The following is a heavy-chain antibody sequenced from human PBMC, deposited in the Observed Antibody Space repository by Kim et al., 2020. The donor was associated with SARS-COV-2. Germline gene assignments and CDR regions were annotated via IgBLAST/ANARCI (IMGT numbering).Heavy chain of an antibody. CDR2: ISYDGSNK. CDR3: ARDERYYDILTGYCARPSRAYYNYGMDV. J-gene: IGHJ6*02. CDR1: GFTFSSYG. D-gene: IGHD3-9*01. V-gene: IGHV3-33*05. Sequence: GGSLRLSCAASGFTFSSYGMYWVRQAPGKGLEWVAVISYDGSNKYYADSVKGRFTISRDNSKNTLYLQMNSLRAEDTAVYYCARDERYYDILTGYCARPSRAYYNYGMDVWGQGTTVTVSS.